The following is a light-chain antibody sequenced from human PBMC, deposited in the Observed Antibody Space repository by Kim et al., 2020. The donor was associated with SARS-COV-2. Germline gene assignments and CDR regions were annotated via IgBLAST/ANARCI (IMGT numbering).Light chain of an antibody. CDR3: QQYLSSPFT. J-gene: IGKJ4*01. Sequence: EIVLTQSPGTLSLSPGERATLSCRASQSVSSRHLAWYQQEPGQAPRLLMYTTSSRATGIPDRFSGSGSGTDFTLTIDRLEPEDFAVYFCQQYLSSPFTFGGGTKVDIK. CDR1: QSVSSRH. V-gene: IGKV3-20*01. CDR2: TTS.